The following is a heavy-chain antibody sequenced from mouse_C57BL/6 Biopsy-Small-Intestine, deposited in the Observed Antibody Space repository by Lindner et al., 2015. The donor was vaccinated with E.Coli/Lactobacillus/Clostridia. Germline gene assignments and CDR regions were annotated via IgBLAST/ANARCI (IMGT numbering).Heavy chain of an antibody. CDR2: IYPNNGVA. J-gene: IGHJ1*01. CDR3: TRKGFV. CDR1: GYTFTDYN. Sequence: VQLQESGPELVKPGASVKISCKASGYTFTDYNMDWVKQSHGKRLEWIGYIYPNNGVAGYSQKFKTKAALTVDKSSSTAYMELHNLTSEDSAVYYCTRKGFVWGAGTTVTVSS. V-gene: IGHV1-34*02.